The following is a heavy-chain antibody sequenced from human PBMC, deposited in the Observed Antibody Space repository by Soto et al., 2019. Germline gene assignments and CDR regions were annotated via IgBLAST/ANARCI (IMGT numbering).Heavy chain of an antibody. CDR3: AHSPQDYIAAAGPFDY. V-gene: IGHV2-5*02. CDR2: IYWDDDK. Sequence: SGPTLVKPTQTLTLTCTFSGFSLSTSGVGVGWIRQPPGKALEWLALIYWDDDKRYSPSLKSRLTITKDTSKNQVVLTMTNMDPVDTATYYCAHSPQDYIAAAGPFDYWGQGTLVTVSS. D-gene: IGHD6-13*01. J-gene: IGHJ4*02. CDR1: GFSLSTSGVG.